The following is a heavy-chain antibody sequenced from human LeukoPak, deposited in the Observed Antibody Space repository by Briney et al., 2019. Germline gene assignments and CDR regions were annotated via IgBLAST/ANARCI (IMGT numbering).Heavy chain of an antibody. D-gene: IGHD6-13*01. CDR1: GYTFTSYA. V-gene: IGHV7-4-1*02. CDR2: INTNTGNP. Sequence: ASVKVSCKASGYTFTSYAMNWVRQAPGQGLEWMGWINTNTGNPTYAQGFTGRFVFSLDTSVSTAYLQISSLKAEDTAVYYCARVPAAAGNRWFDPWGQGTLVTVSS. J-gene: IGHJ5*02. CDR3: ARVPAAAGNRWFDP.